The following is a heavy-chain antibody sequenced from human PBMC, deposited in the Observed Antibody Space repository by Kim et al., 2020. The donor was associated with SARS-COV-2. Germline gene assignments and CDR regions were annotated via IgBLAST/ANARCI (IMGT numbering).Heavy chain of an antibody. V-gene: IGHV3-23*01. Sequence: GGSLRLSCAASGFTFSSYAMSWVRQAPGKGLEWVSAISGSGGSTYYADSVKGRFTISRDNSKNTLYLQMNSLRAEDTAVYYCAKDHHPHYYDSSARGAHFDYWGQGTLVTVSS. J-gene: IGHJ4*02. CDR1: GFTFSSYA. D-gene: IGHD3-22*01. CDR2: ISGSGGST. CDR3: AKDHHPHYYDSSARGAHFDY.